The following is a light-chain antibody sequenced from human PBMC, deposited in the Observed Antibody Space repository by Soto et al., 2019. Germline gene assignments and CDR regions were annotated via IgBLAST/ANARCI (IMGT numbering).Light chain of an antibody. CDR1: QSVSSSY. CDR3: QQYGSSPL. Sequence: IVLTQSPGTLSLTPGERATRSCRASQSVSSSYLAWYQQKPGQAPRLLIYGASSRATGIPDRFSGSGSGTDFTLTISRLEPEDFAVYYCQQYGSSPLFGQGTKVDI. CDR2: GAS. J-gene: IGKJ1*01. V-gene: IGKV3-20*01.